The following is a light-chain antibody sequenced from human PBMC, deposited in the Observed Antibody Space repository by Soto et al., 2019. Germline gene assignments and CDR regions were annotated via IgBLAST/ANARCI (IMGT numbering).Light chain of an antibody. CDR1: SSDVGGYNY. CDR2: DVS. Sequence: ALTQPRSVSGSPGQSVTISCTGTSSDVGGYNYVSWYQQHPGKAPKLMIYDVSKRPSGVPDRFSGSKSGNTASLTISGLQAEDEADYYCCSYAGSYTFPYVVFGGGTKLTVL. J-gene: IGLJ2*01. V-gene: IGLV2-11*01. CDR3: CSYAGSYTFPYVV.